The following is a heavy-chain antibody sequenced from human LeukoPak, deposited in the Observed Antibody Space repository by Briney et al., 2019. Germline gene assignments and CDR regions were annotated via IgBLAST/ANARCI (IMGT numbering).Heavy chain of an antibody. J-gene: IGHJ3*02. V-gene: IGHV4-59*11. CDR2: VYYSGTT. D-gene: IGHD3-22*01. CDR3: ARDYYDSRGEAFDI. CDR1: GGSIGGHY. Sequence: SETLSLTCTVSGGSIGGHYWSWIRQPPGSGLEWIGYVYYSGTTNYNPSLKSRVTISVDTSKNQFSLKLSSVTAADTAVYYCARDYYDSRGEAFDIWGLGTMVTVSS.